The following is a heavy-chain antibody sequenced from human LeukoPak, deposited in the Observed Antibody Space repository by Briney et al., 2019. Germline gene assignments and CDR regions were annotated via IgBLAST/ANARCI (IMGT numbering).Heavy chain of an antibody. CDR2: IYYSGST. Sequence: SETLSLTCTVSGGSISSYYWSWIRHPPGKGLEWIGYIYYSGSTNYNPSLKSRVTISVDTSKNQFSLKLSSVTAADTAVYYCARGVTTVDYWGQGTLVTVSS. CDR3: ARGVTTVDY. CDR1: GGSISSYY. J-gene: IGHJ4*02. V-gene: IGHV4-59*08. D-gene: IGHD4-17*01.